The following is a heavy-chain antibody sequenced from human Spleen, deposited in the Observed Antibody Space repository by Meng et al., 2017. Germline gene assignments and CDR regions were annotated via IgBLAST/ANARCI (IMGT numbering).Heavy chain of an antibody. CDR1: GFTFDNYE. J-gene: IGHJ4*02. CDR2: ISSVGSTI. Sequence: GESLKISCAASGFTFDNYEMNWVRQAPGKGLEWVSYISSVGSTIYYADSVKGRFTISRDNAKNSLYLQMKSLRAEDTAVYYCARGATVTYYFDYWGQGTLVTVSS. CDR3: ARGATVTYYFDY. V-gene: IGHV3-48*03. D-gene: IGHD4-17*01.